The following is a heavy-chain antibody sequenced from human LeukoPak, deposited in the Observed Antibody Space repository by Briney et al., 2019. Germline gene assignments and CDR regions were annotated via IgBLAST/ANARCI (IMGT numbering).Heavy chain of an antibody. Sequence: SETLSLTCNVSGASISSYYWSWIRQPPGKGLDWIGYIYHSGSTNYNPSLKSRVTISVDTSKNQFSLKLTSVTAADTAVYYCARVGWNEYYDRSGPVDCWGQGTLVTVSS. CDR2: IYHSGST. CDR1: GASISSYY. V-gene: IGHV4-59*01. CDR3: ARVGWNEYYDRSGPVDC. D-gene: IGHD3-22*01. J-gene: IGHJ4*02.